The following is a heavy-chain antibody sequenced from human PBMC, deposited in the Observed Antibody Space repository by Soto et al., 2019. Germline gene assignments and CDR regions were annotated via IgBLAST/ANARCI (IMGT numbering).Heavy chain of an antibody. CDR3: AKGGRAGACTGWFDP. CDR1: GGSISSYY. J-gene: IGHJ5*02. Sequence: KTSETLSLTCTVSGGSISSYYWSWIRQPPGKGLEWIGYIYYSGSTNYNPSLKSRVTISVDTSKNQFSLKLSSVTAADTAVYYCAKGGRAGACTGWFDPWGQGTLVTVSS. CDR2: IYYSGST. V-gene: IGHV4-59*01. D-gene: IGHD2-8*02.